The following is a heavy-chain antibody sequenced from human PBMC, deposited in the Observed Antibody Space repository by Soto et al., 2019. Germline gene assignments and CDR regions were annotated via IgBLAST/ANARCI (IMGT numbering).Heavy chain of an antibody. CDR3: AKDYDFLRVVVIRAFDY. Sequence: GGSLRLSCAASGFTFSSYAMSWVRQAPGKGLEWVSAISGSGGSTYYADSVKGRFTISRDNSKNTLYLQMNSLRAEDTAVYYCAKDYDFLRVVVIRAFDYWGQGTLVTVSS. V-gene: IGHV3-23*01. J-gene: IGHJ4*02. CDR1: GFTFSSYA. CDR2: ISGSGGST. D-gene: IGHD3-22*01.